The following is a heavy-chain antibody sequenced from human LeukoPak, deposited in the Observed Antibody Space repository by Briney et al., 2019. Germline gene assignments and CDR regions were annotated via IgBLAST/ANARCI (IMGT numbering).Heavy chain of an antibody. CDR3: WKEVRESAWYYFDY. Sequence: QPGGSLRISCAASGFTFSSYAMSWVRPAPGKGLEWGSGIRSSGGSTYYSDSVKGRFTISRDNSKNTLYLQMNSLMAEDTAVYYCWKEVRESAWYYFDYWGQGTLVTVSS. D-gene: IGHD3-10*01. CDR2: IRSSGGST. CDR1: GFTFSSYA. V-gene: IGHV3-23*01. J-gene: IGHJ4*02.